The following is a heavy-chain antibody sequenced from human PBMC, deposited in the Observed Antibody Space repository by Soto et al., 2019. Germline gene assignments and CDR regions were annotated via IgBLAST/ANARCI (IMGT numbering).Heavy chain of an antibody. Sequence: GGSLRLSCAASGFTFTNYNMNWVRQAPGKGLEWVSYISSRSSTIYYADSVKGRFTISRDNAKNSLYLQMNSLRDEDTAVYYCARDCGKGYGMDVWGQGTTVTVSS. V-gene: IGHV3-48*02. CDR2: ISSRSSTI. CDR1: GFTFTNYN. CDR3: ARDCGKGYGMDV. J-gene: IGHJ6*02.